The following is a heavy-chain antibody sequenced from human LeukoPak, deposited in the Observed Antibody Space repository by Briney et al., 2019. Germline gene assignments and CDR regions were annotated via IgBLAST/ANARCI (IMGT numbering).Heavy chain of an antibody. CDR3: ARENSGSYREFDY. D-gene: IGHD1-26*01. V-gene: IGHV4-4*07. Sequence: PSETLSLTCTVSGGPISSYYWSWIRQPAGKGLEWIGRIYTSGSTNYNASLKSRVSMSVDTSKNQFSLKLSPVTAADTAVFYCARENSGSYREFDYWGQGTLVTVSS. CDR2: IYTSGST. CDR1: GGPISSYY. J-gene: IGHJ4*02.